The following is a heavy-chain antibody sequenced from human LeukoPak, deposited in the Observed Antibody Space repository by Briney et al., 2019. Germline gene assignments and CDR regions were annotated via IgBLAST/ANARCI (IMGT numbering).Heavy chain of an antibody. V-gene: IGHV3-23*01. J-gene: IGHJ4*02. CDR2: ISGSGSST. D-gene: IGHD3-10*01. CDR3: AKDRGYMDSRLGFDY. CDR1: GFTFSSYA. Sequence: GGSLRLSCAASGFTFSSYAMSWVGQAPGKGLEGVSAISGSGSSTYYADAATDRFTIPRDNSKNTLYPQMNSQRAEDTAVYYCAKDRGYMDSRLGFDYWGQGTLVTVSS.